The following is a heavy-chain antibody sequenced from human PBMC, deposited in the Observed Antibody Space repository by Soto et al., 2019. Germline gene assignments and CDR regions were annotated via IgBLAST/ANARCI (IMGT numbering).Heavy chain of an antibody. CDR2: ISSSGSTI. D-gene: IGHD3-3*01. CDR3: ARSSQDFWSGYYQYYYYYYMDV. CDR1: GFTFSDYY. V-gene: IGHV3-11*01. J-gene: IGHJ6*03. Sequence: GSLRLSCAASGFTFSDYYMSWIRQAPGKGLEWVSYISSSGSTIYYADSVKGRFTISRDNAKNSLYLQMNSLRAEDTAVYYCARSSQDFWSGYYQYYYYYYMDVWGKGTTVTVS.